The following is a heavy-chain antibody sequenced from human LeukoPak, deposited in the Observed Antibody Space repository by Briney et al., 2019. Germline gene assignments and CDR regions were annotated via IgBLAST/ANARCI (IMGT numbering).Heavy chain of an antibody. J-gene: IGHJ6*02. Sequence: PETLSLTCAVYGGSFSGYYWSWIRQPPGKGLEWIGEINHSGSTNYNPSLKSRVTISVDTSKNQFSLKLSSVTAADTAVYYCAGSSGWYALYYGMDVWGQGTTVTVSS. CDR3: AGSSGWYALYYGMDV. CDR1: GGSFSGYY. V-gene: IGHV4-34*01. D-gene: IGHD6-19*01. CDR2: INHSGST.